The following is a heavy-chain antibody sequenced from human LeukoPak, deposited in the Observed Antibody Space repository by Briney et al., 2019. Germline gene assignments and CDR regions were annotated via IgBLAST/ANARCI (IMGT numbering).Heavy chain of an antibody. V-gene: IGHV1-46*01. CDR3: ARDFSYSTVTTPVAFDI. CDR1: GYTFTSYY. J-gene: IGHJ3*02. CDR2: INPSGGST. D-gene: IGHD4-17*01. Sequence: ASVKVSCKASGYTFTSYYMHWVRQAPGQGLEWMGIINPSGGSTSYAQKFQGRVTMTRDMSTSTVYMELSSLRSEDTAVYYCARDFSYSTVTTPVAFDIWGQGTMVTVSS.